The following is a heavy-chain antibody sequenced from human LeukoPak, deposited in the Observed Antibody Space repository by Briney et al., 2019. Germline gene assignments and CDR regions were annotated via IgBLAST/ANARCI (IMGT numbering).Heavy chain of an antibody. CDR1: GFTFDSYA. Sequence: PGGSLRLSCAASGFTFDSYAMTWVSQAPGKGLEWVSTISGSGGNTDYADSVKGRLTISRDNSRNTLYLQMNSLRVDDTAVYYCARGRNSLYDFDYWGQGTLVTVSS. CDR2: ISGSGGNT. CDR3: ARGRNSLYDFDY. J-gene: IGHJ4*02. D-gene: IGHD5/OR15-5a*01. V-gene: IGHV3-23*01.